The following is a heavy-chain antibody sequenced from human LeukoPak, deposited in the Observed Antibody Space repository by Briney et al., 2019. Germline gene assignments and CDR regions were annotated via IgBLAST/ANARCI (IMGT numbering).Heavy chain of an antibody. CDR3: ARMWEQNRNNWFDP. D-gene: IGHD1-26*01. CDR1: GGSFSGYY. CDR2: ISSSGKT. V-gene: IGHV4-31*11. J-gene: IGHJ5*02. Sequence: PSETLSLTCAVYGGSFSGYYWNWIRQHPGKGLEWIGYISSSGKTYYNPSLKSRVTISLDTSKNQFSLKLSSVTAADTAVYYCARMWEQNRNNWFDPWGQGILVTVSS.